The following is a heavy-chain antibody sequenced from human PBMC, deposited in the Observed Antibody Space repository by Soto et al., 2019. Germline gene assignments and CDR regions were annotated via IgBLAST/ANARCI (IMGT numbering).Heavy chain of an antibody. Sequence: GASVKVSCKASGYTFTSYAMHWVRQAPGQRLEWMGWINAGNGNTKYSQKFQGRVTITRDTSASTAYMELSSLRPEDTAVYYCARSSITIFGVVTDFDYWGQGTLVTVSS. CDR1: GYTFTSYA. CDR3: ARSSITIFGVVTDFDY. V-gene: IGHV1-3*01. D-gene: IGHD3-3*01. CDR2: INAGNGNT. J-gene: IGHJ4*02.